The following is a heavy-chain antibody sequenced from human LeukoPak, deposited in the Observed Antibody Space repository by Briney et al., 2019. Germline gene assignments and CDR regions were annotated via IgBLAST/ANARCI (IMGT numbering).Heavy chain of an antibody. V-gene: IGHV4-34*01. CDR1: GGSFSGYY. CDR3: ARDENGEWDY. J-gene: IGHJ4*02. Sequence: SETLSLTCAVYGGSFSGYYWSWIRQPPGKGLEWIGEINHSGSTNYNPSLKSRVTISVDTSKNQFSLKLSSVTAADTAVYYCARDENGEWDYRGQGTLVTVSS. D-gene: IGHD4-17*01. CDR2: INHSGST.